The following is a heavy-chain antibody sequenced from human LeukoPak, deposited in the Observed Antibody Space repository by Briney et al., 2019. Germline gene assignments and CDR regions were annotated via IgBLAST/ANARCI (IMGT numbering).Heavy chain of an antibody. J-gene: IGHJ4*02. CDR3: ARYVVYGSGKYYFDY. CDR1: SGSVSSTTYY. CDR2: INYSGST. V-gene: IGHV4-39*01. Sequence: SETLSLTCTVSSGSVSSTTYYWSWIRQPPGKGLEWIASINYSGSTYYNPSLKSRVTISVDTSENQFSLKLSSVTAADTAVYYCARYVVYGSGKYYFDYWGQGTLVTVSS. D-gene: IGHD3-10*01.